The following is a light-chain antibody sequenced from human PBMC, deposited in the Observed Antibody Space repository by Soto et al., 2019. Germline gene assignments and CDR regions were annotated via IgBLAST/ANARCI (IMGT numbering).Light chain of an antibody. V-gene: IGLV1-44*01. J-gene: IGLJ1*01. CDR2: RSD. Sequence: QSALTQPPSASGTPGQRVTISCSGSSSNIERNTVNWYQQLPGTAPKLLIYRSDQRPSGVPDRFSGSKSGTSASLAISGLQSEDEADYYCSSWDDRLKGLYVFGTGTKVTVL. CDR1: SSNIERNT. CDR3: SSWDDRLKGLYV.